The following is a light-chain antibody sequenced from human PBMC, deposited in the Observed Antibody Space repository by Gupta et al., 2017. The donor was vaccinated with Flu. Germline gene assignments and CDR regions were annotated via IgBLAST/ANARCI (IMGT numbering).Light chain of an antibody. Sequence: QSVLTQPPSVYGAPGQRATISCTGSGSNIGADYDVHWYQGLPEKAPKLLIYGDSNRPSGVPDRFSGSKSGTSAALAIPGLQAEDEADYYCQSYDRSLGGYVFGTGTKVTVL. CDR3: QSYDRSLGGYV. CDR2: GDS. V-gene: IGLV1-40*01. J-gene: IGLJ1*01. CDR1: GSNIGADYD.